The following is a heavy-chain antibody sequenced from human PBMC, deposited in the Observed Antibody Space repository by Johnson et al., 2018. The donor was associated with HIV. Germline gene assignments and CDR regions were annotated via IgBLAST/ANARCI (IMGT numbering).Heavy chain of an antibody. Sequence: VQLVESGGDLVQPGGSLRLSCASSGFTFSTYAMHWVRQAPGKGLEYVAAISNSGDRTYYANSMKGRFTISRDNSKNTLYLQMGSLRAEDMAVYYCAREDSSSSWAFDIWGQGTMVTVSS. CDR2: ISNSGDRT. J-gene: IGHJ3*02. V-gene: IGHV3-64*01. D-gene: IGHD6-6*01. CDR3: AREDSSSSWAFDI. CDR1: GFTFSTYA.